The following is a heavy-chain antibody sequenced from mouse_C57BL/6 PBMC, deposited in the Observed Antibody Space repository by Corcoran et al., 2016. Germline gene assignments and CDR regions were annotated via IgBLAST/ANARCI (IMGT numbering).Heavy chain of an antibody. V-gene: IGHV1-26*01. J-gene: IGHJ2*01. D-gene: IGHD3-3*01. CDR1: GYTFTDYY. CDR3: ARKGWDY. CDR2: INPNNGGT. Sequence: EVQLQQSGPELVKPGALVKISCKASGYTFTDYYMNWVKQSHGKSLEWIGDINPNNGGTSYNQKFKGKATLTVDKSSSTAYMELRSLTSEDSAVYYCARKGWDYWGQGTTLTVSS.